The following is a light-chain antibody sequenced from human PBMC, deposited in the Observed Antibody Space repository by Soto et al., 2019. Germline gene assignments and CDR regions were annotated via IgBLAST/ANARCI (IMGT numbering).Light chain of an antibody. J-gene: IGLJ3*02. CDR3: QTYDGTNWV. CDR2: EDQ. CDR1: SGNIAFNY. V-gene: IGLV6-57*03. Sequence: NFMLTQPHSVSESPGKTVTLSCTRSSGNIAFNYVQWYQQRPGSAPTIVIYEDQKRPSGVPDRFSGSIVSSSNSASHTISGLKTEDEADYYCQTYDGTNWVFGGGTKLTVL.